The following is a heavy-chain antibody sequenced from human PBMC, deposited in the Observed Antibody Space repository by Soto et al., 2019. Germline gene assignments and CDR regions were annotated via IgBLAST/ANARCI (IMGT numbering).Heavy chain of an antibody. Sequence: ASVKVSCKASGYTFTSSDINWVRQATGQGLEWMGWMNPNSGNTGYAQKFQGRVTMTRSTSISTAYMELSSLRSEDTAVYYCARLGGRVVVVADNWFDPWGQGTLVTVSS. CDR2: MNPNSGNT. CDR3: ARLGGRVVVVADNWFDP. CDR1: GYTFTSSD. V-gene: IGHV1-8*02. D-gene: IGHD2-15*01. J-gene: IGHJ5*02.